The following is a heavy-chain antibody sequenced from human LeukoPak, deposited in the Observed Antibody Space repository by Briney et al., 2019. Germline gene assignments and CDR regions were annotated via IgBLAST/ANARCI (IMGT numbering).Heavy chain of an antibody. J-gene: IGHJ4*02. Sequence: GGSLRLSCAASGFTFSSYSMNWVRQAPGKGLEWVSSISNSSSYIYYADSVKGRFTISRDNAKNSLYLQMNSLRAEDTAVYYCAGGVPGGRYFDYWGRGTLVTVSS. CDR2: ISNSSSYI. D-gene: IGHD3-16*01. CDR3: AGGVPGGRYFDY. V-gene: IGHV3-21*01. CDR1: GFTFSSYS.